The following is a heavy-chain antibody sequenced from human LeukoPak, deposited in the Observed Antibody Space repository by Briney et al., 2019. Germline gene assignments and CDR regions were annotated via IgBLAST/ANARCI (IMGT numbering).Heavy chain of an antibody. Sequence: ASVKVSCKASGYTFTDYYMHWVRQAPGQGLEWMGWIKPNSGGSNYAQNFQGRVTMTTDTSTSTAYMELRSLRSDDTAVYYCAREGEDSSGQIDYWGQGTLVTVSS. V-gene: IGHV1-2*02. CDR3: AREGEDSSGQIDY. J-gene: IGHJ4*02. D-gene: IGHD3-22*01. CDR1: GYTFTDYY. CDR2: IKPNSGGS.